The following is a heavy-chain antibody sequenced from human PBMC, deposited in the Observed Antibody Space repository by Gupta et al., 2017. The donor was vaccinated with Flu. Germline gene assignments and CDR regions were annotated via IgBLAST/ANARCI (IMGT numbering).Heavy chain of an antibody. V-gene: IGHV7-4-1*02. J-gene: IGHJ6*03. D-gene: IGHD2-2*02. CDR3: ARVGAAIPIVVVPAAIRQDIYYYYMDV. CDR2: INTNTGNP. Sequence: GLEWMGWINTNTGNPTYAQGFTGRFVFSLDTSVSTAYLQISSLKAEDTAVYYCARVGAAIPIVVVPAAIRQDIYYYYMDVWGKGTTVTVSS.